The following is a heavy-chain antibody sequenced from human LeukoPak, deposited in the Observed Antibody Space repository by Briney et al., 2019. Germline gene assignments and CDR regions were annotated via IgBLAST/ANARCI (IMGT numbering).Heavy chain of an antibody. V-gene: IGHV4-34*01. Sequence: SETLSLTCAVYGGSFSGYYWSWIRQPPGKGLEWIGEINHSGSTNYSPSLKSRVTISVDTSKNQFSLKLSSVTAADTAVYYCARYTAMVFDPWGQGTLVTVSS. CDR1: GGSFSGYY. CDR2: INHSGST. D-gene: IGHD5-18*01. J-gene: IGHJ5*02. CDR3: ARYTAMVFDP.